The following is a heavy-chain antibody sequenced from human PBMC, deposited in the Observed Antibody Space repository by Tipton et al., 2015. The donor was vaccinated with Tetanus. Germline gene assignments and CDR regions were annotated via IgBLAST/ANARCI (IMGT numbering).Heavy chain of an antibody. CDR3: ARISRYCSSASCYSHACDI. Sequence: QSGAEVKKPGESLKISCKGSGYSFTSYWIGWVRQMPGKGLEWMGIIYPGDSDTRYSPSFQGQVTISADKSISTAYLQWSSLKASDPAMYCCARISRYCSSASCYSHACDIWGQGTMVTVSS. D-gene: IGHD2-2*02. V-gene: IGHV5-51*03. J-gene: IGHJ3*02. CDR2: IYPGDSDT. CDR1: GYSFTSYW.